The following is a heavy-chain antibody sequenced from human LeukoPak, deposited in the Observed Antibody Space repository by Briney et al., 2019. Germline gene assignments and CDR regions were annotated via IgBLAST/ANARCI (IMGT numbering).Heavy chain of an antibody. J-gene: IGHJ4*02. CDR2: ISSSGSTI. D-gene: IGHD4-11*01. V-gene: IGHV3-11*01. CDR1: GFAFSDYY. CDR3: ASDSNYGFFGY. Sequence: GGSLRLSCAASGFAFSDYYMSWIRQAPGKGLEWVSYISSSGSTIYYADSVKGRFTISRDNAKNSLYLQMNSLRAEDTAVYYCASDSNYGFFGYWGQGTLVTVSS.